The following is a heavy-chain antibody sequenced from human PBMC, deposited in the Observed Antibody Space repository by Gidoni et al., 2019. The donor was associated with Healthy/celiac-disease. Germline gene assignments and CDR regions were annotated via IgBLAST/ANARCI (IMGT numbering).Heavy chain of an antibody. CDR2: ISSSSSYI. J-gene: IGHJ4*02. D-gene: IGHD1-26*01. CDR1: GFTFSRYS. CDR3: ARERGATTPVADY. V-gene: IGHV3-21*01. Sequence: EVQLVESGGGLVKPGGSLRLSCAASGFTFSRYSMNWGRQSPGKGLEWVSSISSSSSYIYYADSVKGRFTIARDNAKNSLYLQMNSLRAEDTAVYYCARERGATTPVADYWGQGTLVTVSS.